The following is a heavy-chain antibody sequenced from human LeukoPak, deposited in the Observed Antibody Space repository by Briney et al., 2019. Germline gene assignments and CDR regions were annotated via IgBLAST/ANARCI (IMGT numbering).Heavy chain of an antibody. V-gene: IGHV4-4*09. D-gene: IGHD6-6*01. Sequence: SGTLSLTCTVSGDSISSYYWSWIRQPPGKGLEWIGYIYTSGGTNYIPSLKGRVTISIDTSKNQFSLKLSSVTAADSAVYYCARLTRLSTSPDRYYLDYWGQGTLVTVSS. CDR1: GDSISSYY. CDR2: IYTSGGT. J-gene: IGHJ4*02. CDR3: ARLTRLSTSPDRYYLDY.